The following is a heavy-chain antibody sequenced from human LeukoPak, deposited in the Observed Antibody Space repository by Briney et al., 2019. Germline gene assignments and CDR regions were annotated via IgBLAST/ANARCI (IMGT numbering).Heavy chain of an antibody. D-gene: IGHD4-17*01. V-gene: IGHV1-58*02. Sequence: ASVKVSCKASGFTFIGSAMQWVRQARGQRPEWISWIVVGSGDTKYAQRFQERFTITRDMSTSTTYMEVGSLRSEDTAVYYCAAISTATTGYYGMDVWGQGTTVTVS. CDR2: IVVGSGDT. J-gene: IGHJ6*02. CDR1: GFTFIGSA. CDR3: AAISTATTGYYGMDV.